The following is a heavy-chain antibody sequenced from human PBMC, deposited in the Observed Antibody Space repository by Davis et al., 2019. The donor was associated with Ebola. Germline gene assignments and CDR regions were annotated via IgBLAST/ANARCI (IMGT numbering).Heavy chain of an antibody. J-gene: IGHJ4*02. CDR1: GGTFSGYA. Sequence: SVKVSCKASGGTFSGYAISWVRQAPGQGLEWMGGIIPIFGTANYAQKFQGRVTITADKSTSTAYMELSSLRSEDTAVYYCARGSYGDLSYYFDYWGQGTLVTVSS. CDR3: ARGSYGDLSYYFDY. D-gene: IGHD4-17*01. V-gene: IGHV1-69*06. CDR2: IIPIFGTA.